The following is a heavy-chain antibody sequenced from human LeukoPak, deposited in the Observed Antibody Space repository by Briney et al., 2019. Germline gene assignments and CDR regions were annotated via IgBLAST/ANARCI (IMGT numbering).Heavy chain of an antibody. CDR2: ISGGGVST. J-gene: IGHJ4*02. D-gene: IGHD2-15*01. Sequence: TGGSLRLSCAASGFTFNNYAMSWVRQAPGKGLEWVSAISGGGVSTYYADSVKGRFSVSRDNSKNTLYLQMNSLRAEDTAVYYFANVGSSPVWWGQGTLVTVSS. CDR1: GFTFNNYA. CDR3: ANVGSSPVW. V-gene: IGHV3-23*01.